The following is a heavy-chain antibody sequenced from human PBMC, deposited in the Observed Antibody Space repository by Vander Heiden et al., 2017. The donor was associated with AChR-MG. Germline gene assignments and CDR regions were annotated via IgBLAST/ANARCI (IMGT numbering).Heavy chain of an antibody. Sequence: QITLKESGPTLVKPTQTLTLTCTFSGFSLSTSGVGVGWIRQPPGKALEWLALIYWDDDKRYSPSLKSRLTITKDTSKNQVVLTMTNMDPVDTATYYCAHADCSSTSCYTGYYYYGMDVWGQGTTVTVSS. CDR1: GFSLSTSGVG. CDR2: IYWDDDK. D-gene: IGHD2-2*02. CDR3: AHADCSSTSCYTGYYYYGMDV. J-gene: IGHJ6*02. V-gene: IGHV2-5*02.